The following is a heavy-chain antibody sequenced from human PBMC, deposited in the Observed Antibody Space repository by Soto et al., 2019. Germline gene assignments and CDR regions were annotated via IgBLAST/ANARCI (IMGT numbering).Heavy chain of an antibody. CDR3: ARGGLYNYGPRGSRVADF. CDR2: INADGTSA. CDR1: GFTLNDYW. D-gene: IGHD5-18*01. Sequence: EVQLVESGGGLVQRGGSLRLSCEASGFTLNDYWMHWVRQVPGKGLVWVARINADGTSASYADSVKGRFTISRDNAKNTVYLLMNSLRAEDSAVYYCARGGLYNYGPRGSRVADFWGLGTLVTLSS. J-gene: IGHJ4*02. V-gene: IGHV3-74*01.